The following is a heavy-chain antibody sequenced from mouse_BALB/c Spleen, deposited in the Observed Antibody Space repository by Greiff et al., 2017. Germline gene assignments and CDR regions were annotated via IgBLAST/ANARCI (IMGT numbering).Heavy chain of an antibody. J-gene: IGHJ1*01. CDR1: GFTFSSYA. Sequence: EVQLVESGGGLVKPGGSLKLSCAASGFTFSSYAMSWVRQTPEKRLEWVATISSGGSYTYYPDSVKGRFTISRDNAKNTLYLQMSSLRSEDTAMYYCARRHGYFDVWGAGTTVTVSS. V-gene: IGHV5-9-3*01. CDR3: ARRHGYFDV. CDR2: ISSGGSYT.